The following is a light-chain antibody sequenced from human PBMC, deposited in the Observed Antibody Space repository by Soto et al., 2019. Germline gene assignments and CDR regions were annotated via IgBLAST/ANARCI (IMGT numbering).Light chain of an antibody. J-gene: IGKJ1*01. Sequence: EIVLTQSPGTLSLSPGARATLSCRASQSVSSSYFAWYQQKPGQAPRLLIYGASTRVTGLPDRFSGSGSGTDFTLTISRLEPEDFAVYYCQHYGSSPTFGQGTKVEIK. V-gene: IGKV3-20*01. CDR2: GAS. CDR1: QSVSSSY. CDR3: QHYGSSPT.